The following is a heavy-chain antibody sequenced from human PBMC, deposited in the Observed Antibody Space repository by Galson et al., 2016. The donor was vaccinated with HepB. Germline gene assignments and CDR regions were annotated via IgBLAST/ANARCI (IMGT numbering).Heavy chain of an antibody. CDR2: ISWSSDNI. D-gene: IGHD1-14*01. J-gene: IGHJ4*02. V-gene: IGHV3-9*01. Sequence: SLRLSCAASGFTFDDYAMHWVRQAPGKGLEWVSGISWSSDNIGHADSVKGRFTISRDNAKSSLYLQMSGLRPTDTAFYYCATTRLLDNWGQGILVTVSS. CDR3: ATTRLLDN. CDR1: GFTFDDYA.